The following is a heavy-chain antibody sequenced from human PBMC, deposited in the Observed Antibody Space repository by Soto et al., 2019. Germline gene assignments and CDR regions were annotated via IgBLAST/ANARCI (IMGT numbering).Heavy chain of an antibody. CDR1: GYTFKNYG. J-gene: IGHJ4*02. V-gene: IGHV1-18*04. CDR3: VLGGLETGYYRDMDY. D-gene: IGHD3-9*01. Sequence: QDHLVQSGAEVKKPGASAKVSCKASGYTFKNYGINWVRQAPGRGLEWVAWISAYNGDTSHAQHFQGRVTVTTETVTNTAYMELRSLRPDDTAVYFCVLGGLETGYYRDMDYWGQGTLVSVSS. CDR2: ISAYNGDT.